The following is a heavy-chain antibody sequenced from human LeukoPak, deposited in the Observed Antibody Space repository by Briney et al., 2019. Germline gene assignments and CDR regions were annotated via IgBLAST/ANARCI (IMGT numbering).Heavy chain of an antibody. V-gene: IGHV3-23*01. D-gene: IGHD1-26*01. Sequence: GGSLRLSCAASGFTFSGFAMSWVRRTPGKGLEWVSGISGSGDNTRYADSVKGRFTISRDNSKNTLYLEMNSLRADDTAIYYCAKMKGHPLPKYYVDDWGQGTTVTVSS. CDR2: ISGSGDNT. J-gene: IGHJ6*01. CDR1: GFTFSGFA. CDR3: AKMKGHPLPKYYVDD.